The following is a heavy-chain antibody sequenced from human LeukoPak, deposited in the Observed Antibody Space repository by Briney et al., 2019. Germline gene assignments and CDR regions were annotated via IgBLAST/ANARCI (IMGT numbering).Heavy chain of an antibody. CDR2: IIPIFCTA. D-gene: IGHD3-10*01. CDR3: ATPTSGSYRPPLEAYYYYYGMDV. V-gene: IGHV1-69*13. CDR1: GGTFSSYA. J-gene: IGHJ6*04. Sequence: SVKVSCKASGGTFSSYAISWVRQAPGHGLEWVGGIIPIFCTANYAQKFQGRVTITADESTSTAYMELSSLRSEDTAVYYCATPTSGSYRPPLEAYYYYYGMDVWGKGTTVTVSS.